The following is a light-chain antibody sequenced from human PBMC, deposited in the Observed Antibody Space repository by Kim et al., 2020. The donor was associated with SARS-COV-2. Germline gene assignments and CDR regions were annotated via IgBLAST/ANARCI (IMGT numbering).Light chain of an antibody. Sequence: EIVLTQSPATLSLSPGERATLSCRASQSVSSYLAWYQQKPGQAPRLLIYDASNRATGIPARFSGSGSGTDFTLTISSLEPEDFAVYYCQQRSNWPPVLTFVGGTKVDIK. CDR2: DAS. J-gene: IGKJ4*01. V-gene: IGKV3-11*01. CDR1: QSVSSY. CDR3: QQRSNWPPVLT.